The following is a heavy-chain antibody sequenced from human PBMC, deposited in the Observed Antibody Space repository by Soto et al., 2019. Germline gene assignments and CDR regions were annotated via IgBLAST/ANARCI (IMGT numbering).Heavy chain of an antibody. J-gene: IGHJ6*02. V-gene: IGHV3-48*03. CDR3: ARRTGLELYDYYGMDV. D-gene: IGHD1-7*01. Sequence: PGGSLRLSCATSGFTISTYKMNWVRQAPGKGLEWVSYISSSRSTIYYADSVKGRFTISRDNAKNSLYLQMNSLRAEDTAVYYCARRTGLELYDYYGMDVWGQGTTVTVS. CDR1: GFTISTYK. CDR2: ISSSRSTI.